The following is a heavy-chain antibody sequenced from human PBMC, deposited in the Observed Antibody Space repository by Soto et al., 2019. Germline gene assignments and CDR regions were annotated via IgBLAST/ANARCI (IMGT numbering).Heavy chain of an antibody. Sequence: ASVKVSCKASGYTFTGYYMHWVRQAPGQGLEWMGWINPNSGGTNYAQKFQGWVTMTRDTSISTAYMELSRLRSDDTAVYYCARALPTFSPYLSNYPPYYGMDVWGQGTTVTVSS. CDR3: ARALPTFSPYLSNYPPYYGMDV. V-gene: IGHV1-2*04. J-gene: IGHJ6*02. CDR1: GYTFTGYY. D-gene: IGHD4-4*01. CDR2: INPNSGGT.